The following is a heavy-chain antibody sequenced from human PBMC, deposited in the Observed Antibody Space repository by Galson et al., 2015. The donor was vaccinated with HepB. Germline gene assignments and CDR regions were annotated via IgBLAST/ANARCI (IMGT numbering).Heavy chain of an antibody. Sequence: SLRLSCAASGFTFSDYWMHWVRQVPGKGLVWVSRVHRDGSYIGYADSVKGRFTTSRDNAKNTLYLEMNSLRAEDTAVYYCARDPSGRSGWNYFDYWGQGTLVTVSS. CDR3: ARDPSGRSGWNYFDY. V-gene: IGHV3-74*01. J-gene: IGHJ4*02. CDR2: VHRDGSYI. CDR1: GFTFSDYW. D-gene: IGHD3-3*01.